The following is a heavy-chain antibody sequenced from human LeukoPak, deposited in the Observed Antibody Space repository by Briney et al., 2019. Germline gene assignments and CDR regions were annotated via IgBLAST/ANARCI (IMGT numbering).Heavy chain of an antibody. J-gene: IGHJ4*02. Sequence: PGGSLRLSCAASGFTFSSYWMSWVRQAPGKGLEWVANIKQDGSEKYYVDSVKGRFTISRDNAKNSLYLQMNSLRAEDTAVYYCARDRRYYDILTGYVDYWGQGTLVTVSS. D-gene: IGHD3-9*01. CDR3: ARDRRYYDILTGYVDY. V-gene: IGHV3-7*01. CDR1: GFTFSSYW. CDR2: IKQDGSEK.